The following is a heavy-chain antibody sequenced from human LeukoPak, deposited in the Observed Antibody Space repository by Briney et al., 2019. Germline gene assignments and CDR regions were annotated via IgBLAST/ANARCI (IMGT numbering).Heavy chain of an antibody. D-gene: IGHD5-24*01. V-gene: IGHV3-43*01. CDR2: ISWDGGST. CDR3: ARDRTLLAGWLQFAPSYYFDY. Sequence: GGSLRLSCAASGFTFDDYTMHWVRQAPGKGLEWVSLISWDGGSTYYADSVKGRFTISRDNAKNSLYLQMNSLRAEDTAVYYCARDRTLLAGWLQFAPSYYFDYWGQGTLVTVSS. CDR1: GFTFDDYT. J-gene: IGHJ4*02.